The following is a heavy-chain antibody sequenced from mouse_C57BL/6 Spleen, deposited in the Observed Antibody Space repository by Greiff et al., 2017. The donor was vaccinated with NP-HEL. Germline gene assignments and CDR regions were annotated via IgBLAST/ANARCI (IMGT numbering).Heavy chain of an antibody. V-gene: IGHV1-82*01. Sequence: QVQLQQSGPELVKPGASVKISCKASGYAFSSSWMNWVKQRPGKGLEWIGRIYPGDGDTNYNGKFKGKATLTADKSSSTAYMQLSSLTSEDSAVYFCARANGYDVYYAMDYWGQGTSVTVSS. D-gene: IGHD2-2*01. CDR2: IYPGDGDT. J-gene: IGHJ4*01. CDR3: ARANGYDVYYAMDY. CDR1: GYAFSSSW.